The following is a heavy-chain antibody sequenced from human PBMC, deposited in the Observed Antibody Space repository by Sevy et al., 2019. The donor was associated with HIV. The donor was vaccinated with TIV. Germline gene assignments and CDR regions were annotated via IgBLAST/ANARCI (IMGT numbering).Heavy chain of an antibody. CDR1: GGTFSSYA. D-gene: IGHD2-21*02. V-gene: IGHV1-69*13. Sequence: ASVKVSCKASGGTFSSYAISWVRQAPGQGLEWMGGIIPIFGTANYAQMFQGRVTITADESTSTAYMELSSLRSEDTAVYYCAREDCGGDCYNFDYWGQGTLVTVSS. J-gene: IGHJ4*02. CDR3: AREDCGGDCYNFDY. CDR2: IIPIFGTA.